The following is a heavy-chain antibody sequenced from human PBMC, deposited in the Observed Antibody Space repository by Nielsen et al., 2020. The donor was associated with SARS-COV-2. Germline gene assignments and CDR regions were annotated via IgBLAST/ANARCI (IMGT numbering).Heavy chain of an antibody. V-gene: IGHV1-69*13. D-gene: IGHD3-22*01. J-gene: IGHJ4*02. CDR1: GGTFSSYA. Sequence: SVKVSCKASGGTFSSYAISWVRQAPGQGLEWMGGIIPIFGTPNYAQKFQGRVTITADESTSTAYMELSSLRSEDTAVYYCANGDYYDSSGYYHNFDSWGQGTLVTVTS. CDR2: IIPIFGTP. CDR3: ANGDYYDSSGYYHNFDS.